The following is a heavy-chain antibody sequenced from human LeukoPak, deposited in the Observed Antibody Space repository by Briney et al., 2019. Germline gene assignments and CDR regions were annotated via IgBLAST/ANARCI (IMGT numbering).Heavy chain of an antibody. D-gene: IGHD6-13*01. J-gene: IGHJ4*02. Sequence: ASVKVSCKASGYTFTSYDITWVRQATGQGLVWMGWMNPNSNNTGYAQKFQGRITMTWNTSISTAYMELSSLRSEDTAVYYCARGGYYYDNWGQGTLVTVSS. CDR2: MNPNSNNT. CDR3: ARGGYYYDN. CDR1: GYTFTSYD. V-gene: IGHV1-8*01.